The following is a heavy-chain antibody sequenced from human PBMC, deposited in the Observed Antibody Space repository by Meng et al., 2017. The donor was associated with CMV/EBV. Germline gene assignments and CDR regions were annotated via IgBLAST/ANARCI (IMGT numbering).Heavy chain of an antibody. Sequence: GESLKISCAASGFTVSSNYMSWVRQAPGKGLEWVSVIYSCGSSTYYADSVKGRFTISRDNSKNTLYLQMNSLRAEDTAVYYCAKGGSLRYFDWYPVDYWGQGTLVTVSS. J-gene: IGHJ4*02. D-gene: IGHD3-9*01. CDR1: GFTVSSNY. CDR2: IYSCGSST. CDR3: AKGGSLRYFDWYPVDY. V-gene: IGHV3-23*03.